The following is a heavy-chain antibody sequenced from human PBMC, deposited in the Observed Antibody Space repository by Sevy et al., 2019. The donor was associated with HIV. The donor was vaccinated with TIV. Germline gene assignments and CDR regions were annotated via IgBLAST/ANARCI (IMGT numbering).Heavy chain of an antibody. D-gene: IGHD5-18*01. Sequence: GGSLRLSCAASGFTFSSYSMNWVHQAPGKGLEWVSSISSSSSYIYYADSVKGRFTISRDNAKNSLYLQMNSLRAEDTAVYYSARDGGYSYGRPYYFDYWGQGTLVTVSS. CDR2: ISSSSSYI. V-gene: IGHV3-21*01. J-gene: IGHJ4*02. CDR3: ARDGGYSYGRPYYFDY. CDR1: GFTFSSYS.